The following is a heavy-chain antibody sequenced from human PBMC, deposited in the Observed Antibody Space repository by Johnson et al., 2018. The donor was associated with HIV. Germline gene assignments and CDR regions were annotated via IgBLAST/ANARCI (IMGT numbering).Heavy chain of an antibody. CDR2: INWSGGSA. J-gene: IGHJ3*02. CDR3: ARAGGTGTAYDAFDM. V-gene: IGHV3-20*04. Sequence: EVQLVESGGGVVRPGGSLRLSCAASGFTFDDYGMSWVRQAPGKGLEWVSGINWSGGSAGYALSVKGRFTMSRDNAKNSLYLQMNSLRAEDTALYYCARAGGTGTAYDAFDMWGQGTMVTVSS. D-gene: IGHD1-7*01. CDR1: GFTFDDYG.